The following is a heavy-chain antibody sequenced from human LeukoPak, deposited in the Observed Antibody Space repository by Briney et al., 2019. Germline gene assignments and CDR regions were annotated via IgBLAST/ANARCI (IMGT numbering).Heavy chain of an antibody. Sequence: PSGTLSLTCAVSGGSISSSNWWSWVRQPPGKGLEWIGEIYHSGSTNYNPSLKSRVTISVDKSKNQFSLKLSSVTAADTAVYYCARVPLGVAGVTWGVDYGMDVWGQGTTVTVSS. J-gene: IGHJ6*02. CDR1: GGSISSSNW. V-gene: IGHV4-4*02. CDR3: ARVPLGVAGVTWGVDYGMDV. D-gene: IGHD6-19*01. CDR2: IYHSGST.